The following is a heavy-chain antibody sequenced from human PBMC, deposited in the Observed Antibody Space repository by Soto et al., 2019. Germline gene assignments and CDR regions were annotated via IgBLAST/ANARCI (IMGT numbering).Heavy chain of an antibody. CDR2: ISAYNGNT. Sequence: QVQLVQSGAEVKKPGASVKVSCKASGYTFTSYGISWVRQAPGQGLEWMGWISAYNGNTNYAQKLQGRVTMTTDTSTSTAYMELRSLRSDDTAVYYCALCSWGSYFREQNNWFDPWGQGTLVTVSS. CDR3: ALCSWGSYFREQNNWFDP. V-gene: IGHV1-18*01. J-gene: IGHJ5*02. D-gene: IGHD1-26*01. CDR1: GYTFTSYG.